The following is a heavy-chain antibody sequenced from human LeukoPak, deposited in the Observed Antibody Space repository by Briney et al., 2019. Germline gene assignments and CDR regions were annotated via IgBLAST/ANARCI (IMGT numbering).Heavy chain of an antibody. CDR2: IRYDGSNK. CDR1: GFTFSSYG. D-gene: IGHD6-13*01. Sequence: GGSLRLSCAASGFTFSSYGMHWVRQAPGKGLEWVAFIRYDGSNKYYADSVKGRFTISRDNSKNTLYLQMNSLRAEDTAVYYCAKLPIAAAGNDYWGLGTLVTVSS. V-gene: IGHV3-30*02. CDR3: AKLPIAAAGNDY. J-gene: IGHJ4*02.